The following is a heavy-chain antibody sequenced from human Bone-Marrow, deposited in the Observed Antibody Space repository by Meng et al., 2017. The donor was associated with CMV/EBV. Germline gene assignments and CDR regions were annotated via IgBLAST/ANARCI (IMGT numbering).Heavy chain of an antibody. CDR3: ARESSGGTHYFDD. V-gene: IGHV4-34*01. Sequence: SETLSLTCAVYGGSFSGYYWSWIRQPPGKGLEWIGEINHSGSTNYNPSLKSRVTISVDTSKNQFSLKLSSVTAADTAVYYCARESSGGTHYFDDWGQGTLVTVSS. CDR2: INHSGST. J-gene: IGHJ4*02. D-gene: IGHD2-15*01. CDR1: GGSFSGYY.